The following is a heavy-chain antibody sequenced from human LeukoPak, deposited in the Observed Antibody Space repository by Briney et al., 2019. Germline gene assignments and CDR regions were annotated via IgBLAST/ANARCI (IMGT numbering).Heavy chain of an antibody. J-gene: IGHJ4*02. CDR3: ARVHYDILTGYSYFDY. D-gene: IGHD3-9*01. V-gene: IGHV1-18*01. CDR2: ISAYNDNT. CDR1: GYTFTSYG. Sequence: WPSVKVSCKASGYTFTSYGISWVRQAPGQGLEWMGWISAYNDNTNYAQKLQGRVTMTTDTSTSTAYMELRSLRSDDTAVYYCARVHYDILTGYSYFDYWGQGTLVTVSS.